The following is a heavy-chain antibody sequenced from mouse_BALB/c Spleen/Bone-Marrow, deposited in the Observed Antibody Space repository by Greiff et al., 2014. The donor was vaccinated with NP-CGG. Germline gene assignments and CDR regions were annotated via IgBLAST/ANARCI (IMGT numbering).Heavy chain of an antibody. CDR3: ARDYGSSYYAMDY. Sequence: ESGPGLVAPSQSLSITCTVSGFSLTSYGVHWVRQPPGKGLEWLGVIWAGGSTNYNSALMSRLSISKDNSKSQVFLKMNSLQTDDTAMYYCARDYGSSYYAMDYWGQGTSVTVSS. D-gene: IGHD1-1*01. J-gene: IGHJ4*01. CDR1: GFSLTSYG. CDR2: IWAGGST. V-gene: IGHV2-9*02.